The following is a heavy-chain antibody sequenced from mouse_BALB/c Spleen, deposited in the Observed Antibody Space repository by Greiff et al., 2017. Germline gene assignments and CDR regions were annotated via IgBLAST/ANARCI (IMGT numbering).Heavy chain of an antibody. CDR3: AREELGRWGFAY. CDR1: GFTFSSYG. D-gene: IGHD4-1*01. V-gene: IGHV5-6-3*01. Sequence: DVQLQESGGGLVQPGGSLKLSCAASGFTFSSYGMSWVRQTPDKRLELVATINSNGGSTYYPDSVKGRFTISRDNAKNTLYLQMSSLKSEDTAMYYCAREELGRWGFAYWGQGTLVTVSA. J-gene: IGHJ3*01. CDR2: INSNGGST.